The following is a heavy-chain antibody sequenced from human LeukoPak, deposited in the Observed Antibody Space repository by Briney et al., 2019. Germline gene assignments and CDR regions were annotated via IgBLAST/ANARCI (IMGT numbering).Heavy chain of an antibody. CDR1: GGSISSYY. Sequence: SETLSLTCTVSGGSISSYYWSWIRQPPGKALEWVGYIYYSGNTNHNPSLRSRVTISVDTSKNQFSLRLNSVTAADTALYYCARMRRGSSYPYHFDYWGQGILVTVSS. CDR3: ARMRRGSSYPYHFDY. J-gene: IGHJ4*02. D-gene: IGHD6-13*01. CDR2: IYYSGNT. V-gene: IGHV4-59*01.